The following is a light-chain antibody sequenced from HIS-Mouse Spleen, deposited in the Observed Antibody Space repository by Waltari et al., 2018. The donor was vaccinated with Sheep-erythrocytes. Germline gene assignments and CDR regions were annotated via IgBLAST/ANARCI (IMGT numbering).Light chain of an antibody. CDR1: SSDVGGYNM. Sequence: QSALTQPRSVSGSPGQSVTISCTGTSSDVGGYNMVSWYQQHPGKAPNLMIYDVSKRPSGVPDRFSGSKSGNTASLTISGLQAEDEADYYCCSYAGSYTVVFGGGTKLTVL. CDR2: DVS. V-gene: IGLV2-11*02. J-gene: IGLJ2*01. CDR3: CSYAGSYTVV.